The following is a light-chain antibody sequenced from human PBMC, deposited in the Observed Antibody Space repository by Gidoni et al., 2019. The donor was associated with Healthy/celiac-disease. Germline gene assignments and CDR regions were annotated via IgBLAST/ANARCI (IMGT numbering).Light chain of an antibody. CDR1: QSISSW. Sequence: DIQMTPSPSTRSASVGDSVTITCRASQSISSWLAWYQQKPGKAPKLLIYKASSLESGVPSRFSGSGSGTEFTLTISSLQPDDFATYYCQQYNSYSYTFGQXTKLEIK. CDR3: QQYNSYSYT. J-gene: IGKJ2*01. V-gene: IGKV1-5*03. CDR2: KAS.